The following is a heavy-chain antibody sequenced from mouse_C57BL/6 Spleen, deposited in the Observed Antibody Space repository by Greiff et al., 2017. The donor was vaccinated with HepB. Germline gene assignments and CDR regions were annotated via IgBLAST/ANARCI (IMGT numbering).Heavy chain of an antibody. V-gene: IGHV1-59*01. CDR3: ARPPIYDGYSYYFDY. J-gene: IGHJ2*01. CDR2: IDPSDSYT. CDR1: GYTFTSYW. Sequence: VQLQQPGAELVRPGTSVKLSCKASGYTFTSYWMHWVKQRPGQGLEWIGVIDPSDSYTNYNQKFKGKATLTVDTSSSTAYMQLSSLTSEDSAVYYSARPPIYDGYSYYFDYWGQGTTLTVSS. D-gene: IGHD2-3*01.